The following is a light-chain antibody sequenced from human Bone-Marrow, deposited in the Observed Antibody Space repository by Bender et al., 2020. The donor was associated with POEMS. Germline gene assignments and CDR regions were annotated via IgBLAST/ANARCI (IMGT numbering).Light chain of an antibody. CDR1: NIGSKN. V-gene: IGLV3-21*02. CDR2: DDV. J-gene: IGLJ3*02. Sequence: SYILTQPPSVSVAPGQTARISCGGANIGSKNVHWYHQRPGQAPVLVVHDDVLRPSGIPERFSGSNSGDTATLTISGTQAMDEANYYCQAWDTITTGVFGGGTKLTVL. CDR3: QAWDTITTGV.